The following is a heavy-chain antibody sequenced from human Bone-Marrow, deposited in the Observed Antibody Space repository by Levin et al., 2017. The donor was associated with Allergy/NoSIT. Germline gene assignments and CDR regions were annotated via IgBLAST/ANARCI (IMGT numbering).Heavy chain of an antibody. D-gene: IGHD3-3*01. CDR2: ISTGGDYI. CDR3: ARVVRFVGISDGFVL. CDR1: GFDFSTSS. V-gene: IGHV3-21*01. J-gene: IGHJ3*01. Sequence: PGGSLRLSCVGTGFDFSTSSMNWVRQAPGKGLEWVSYISTGGDYIYYGDSVKGRFTTSRDNAKNSLFLQMDSPRAEDTAVYYCARVVRFVGISDGFVLWGQGTLVTVSS.